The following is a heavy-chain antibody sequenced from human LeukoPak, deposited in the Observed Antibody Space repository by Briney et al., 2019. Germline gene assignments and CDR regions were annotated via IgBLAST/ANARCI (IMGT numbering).Heavy chain of an antibody. Sequence: ASETLSLTCSVYGGSFSGYYWSWIRQPPGKGLEWIGEINHSGSTNYNPSLKSRVTISVDTSKNQFSLKLSSVTAADTAVYYCARARRSRSLPLYCDYWRQGTLVTVSS. CDR1: GGSFSGYY. D-gene: IGHD6-13*01. CDR3: ARARRSRSLPLYCDY. V-gene: IGHV4-34*01. J-gene: IGHJ4*02. CDR2: INHSGST.